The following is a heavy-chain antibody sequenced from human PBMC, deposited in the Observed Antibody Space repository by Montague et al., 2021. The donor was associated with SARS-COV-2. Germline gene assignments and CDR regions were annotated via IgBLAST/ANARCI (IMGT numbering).Heavy chain of an antibody. D-gene: IGHD6-13*01. J-gene: IGHJ4*02. CDR3: ARTARAAAGTAMDY. CDR2: XDWDDDK. CDR1: GFSLSTSGMC. V-gene: IGHV2-70*11. Sequence: PALVKPTQTLTLTCTFSGFSLSTSGMCVSWIRQPPGKALEWLARXDWDDDKYYSTSLKTRLTISKVTSKNQVVLTMTNMDPVDPATYYCARTARAAAGTAMDYWGQGTLVTVSS.